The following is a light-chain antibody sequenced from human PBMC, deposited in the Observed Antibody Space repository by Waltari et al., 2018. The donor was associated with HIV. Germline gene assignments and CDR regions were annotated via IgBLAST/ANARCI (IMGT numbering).Light chain of an antibody. V-gene: IGKV3-20*01. Sequence: EIVLPQSPGTLSLSPGERATLSCRASQSVPASTSLAWYQQRPGQAPRLLIYGATSRATGIPDRFSGSGSGTDFSLSISRLEPEDFALYYCQQYGISPWTFGQGTKVEIK. CDR2: GAT. CDR3: QQYGISPWT. CDR1: QSVPASTS. J-gene: IGKJ1*01.